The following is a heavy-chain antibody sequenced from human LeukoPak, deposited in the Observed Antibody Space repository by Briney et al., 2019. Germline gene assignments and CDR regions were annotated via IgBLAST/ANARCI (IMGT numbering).Heavy chain of an antibody. D-gene: IGHD3-3*01. V-gene: IGHV3-7*01. CDR1: GFTFTNHW. J-gene: IGHJ6*03. Sequence: GGSLRLSCVTSGFTFTNHWMSWVRQAPGKGLEWVANIKQDGSEKYYVDSVKGRFTISRDNAKNSLYLQMNSLRAEDTAVYYCARARTRNTAEWLNPYYYYMDVWGKGTTVTVSS. CDR3: ARARTRNTAEWLNPYYYYMDV. CDR2: IKQDGSEK.